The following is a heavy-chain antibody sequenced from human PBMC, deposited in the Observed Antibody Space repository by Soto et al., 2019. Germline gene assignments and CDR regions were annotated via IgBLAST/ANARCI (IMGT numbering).Heavy chain of an antibody. CDR3: ARGSPYYYDSSGYWRVDY. V-gene: IGHV3-33*01. J-gene: IGHJ4*02. Sequence: QVQLVESGGGVVQPGSSLRLSCAASGFTFSSYGMHWVRQAPGKGLEWVAVIWYDGSNKYYADSVKGRFTISRDNSKNTLYLQMNSLRAEDTAVYYCARGSPYYYDSSGYWRVDYWGQGTLVTVSS. D-gene: IGHD3-22*01. CDR1: GFTFSSYG. CDR2: IWYDGSNK.